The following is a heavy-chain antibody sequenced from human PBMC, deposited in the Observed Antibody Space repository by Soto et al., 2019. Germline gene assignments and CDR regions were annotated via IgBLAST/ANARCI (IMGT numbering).Heavy chain of an antibody. CDR1: GFNFRSYA. CDR2: LSSDGGDK. V-gene: IGHV3-30-3*01. D-gene: IGHD6-13*01. CDR3: AKDNDVGAAGYHFDY. Sequence: QVQLVESGGGVVQPGRSLRLSCAASGFNFRSYAMHWVRQAPGKGLEWVAVLSSDGGDKYYTDPVKGRFTISRDNSKNTLYLQLNSLRAEDTAVYYCAKDNDVGAAGYHFDYWGQGNLVTVSS. J-gene: IGHJ4*02.